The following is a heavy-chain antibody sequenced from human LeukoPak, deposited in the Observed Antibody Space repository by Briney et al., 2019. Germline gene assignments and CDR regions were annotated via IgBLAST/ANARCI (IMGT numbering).Heavy chain of an antibody. Sequence: GGSLRLSCAASEFTLTDYALHWVRQAPGKGLEWVSVSSHDGSDKKVTDAVKGRFTIYRDNSKNTVYLQMSSLTTEETAMYYCAREGGYDSCYFADYLDPCGQGTLVIVSS. J-gene: IGHJ5*02. CDR2: SSHDGSDK. CDR3: AREGGYDSCYFADYLDP. CDR1: EFTLTDYA. V-gene: IGHV3-30-3*01. D-gene: IGHD5-12*01.